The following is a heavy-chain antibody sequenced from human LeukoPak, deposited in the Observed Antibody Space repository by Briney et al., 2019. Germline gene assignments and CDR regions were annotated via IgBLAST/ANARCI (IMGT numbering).Heavy chain of an antibody. J-gene: IGHJ5*01. CDR1: GFTFSSHT. Sequence: GGSLRLSCAASGFTFSSHTMNWVRQAPGKGLEWVACVSSNVNKMYYAESVRGRFTVSRDNAGNSLSLQMDSLRAEDTAVYYCTRKFLSLPRALDSGGQEPLVPVPS. CDR3: TRKFLSLPRALDS. CDR2: VSSNVNKM. V-gene: IGHV3-21*06. D-gene: IGHD2/OR15-2a*01.